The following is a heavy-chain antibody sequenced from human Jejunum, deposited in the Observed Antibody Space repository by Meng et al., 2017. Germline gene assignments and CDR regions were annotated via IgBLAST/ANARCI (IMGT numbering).Heavy chain of an antibody. CDR2: ISGSGGST. CDR1: GFAFSSYT. D-gene: IGHD3-10*01. Sequence: GESLKISCAASGFAFSSYTMTWVRQAPGKGLEWVSAISGSGGSTYYADSVEGRFTISRDNSKNTVFLQMNSLRAEDTAVYYCAKTMAWLRGVMCDSWGQGTLVTVYS. J-gene: IGHJ5*01. V-gene: IGHV3-23*01. CDR3: AKTMAWLRGVMCDS.